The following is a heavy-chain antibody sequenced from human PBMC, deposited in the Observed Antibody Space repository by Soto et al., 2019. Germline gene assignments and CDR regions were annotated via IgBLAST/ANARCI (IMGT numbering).Heavy chain of an antibody. CDR1: GFTFSSYA. V-gene: IGHV3-30-3*01. CDR3: VQGLAAHFDY. CDR2: ISYDGSNK. D-gene: IGHD6-13*01. J-gene: IGHJ4*02. Sequence: GGSLRLSCAASGFTFSSYAMHWVRQAPGKGLEWVAVISYDGSNKYYADSVKGRFTISRDNSKNTLYLQMNSLRAEDTAGYYCVQGLAAHFDYWGQGTLVTVSS.